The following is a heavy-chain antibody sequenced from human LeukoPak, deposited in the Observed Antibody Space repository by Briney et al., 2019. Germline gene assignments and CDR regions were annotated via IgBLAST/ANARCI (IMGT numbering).Heavy chain of an antibody. CDR3: ARSGGPTYYYDSGRFDP. J-gene: IGHJ5*02. CDR1: GGSFSGYY. CDR2: INHSGST. D-gene: IGHD3-22*01. Sequence: SETLSLTCAVYGGSFSGYYWSWIRQPPGKGLEWIGEINHSGSTNYNPSLKSRVTISVDTSKNQFSLRLSSVTAADTAVYYCARSGGPTYYYDSGRFDPWGQGTLVTVSS. V-gene: IGHV4-34*01.